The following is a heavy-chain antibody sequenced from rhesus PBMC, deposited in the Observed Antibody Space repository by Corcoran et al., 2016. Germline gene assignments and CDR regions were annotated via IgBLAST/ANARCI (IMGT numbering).Heavy chain of an antibody. D-gene: IGHD5-24*01. J-gene: IGHJ4*01. CDR1: GGSISDSYY. CDR2: IYGRGGSN. CDR3: ARVHRGYSTFDY. Sequence: QVQLQESGPGLVKPSETLSLTCAVSGGSISDSYYWSWIRQPPGKGLEWIGYIYGRGGSNYYNPALKRRVTIATDTSKNQLSRKLSSVTAADTAVYYGARVHRGYSTFDYWGQGVLVTGSS. V-gene: IGHV4-106*01.